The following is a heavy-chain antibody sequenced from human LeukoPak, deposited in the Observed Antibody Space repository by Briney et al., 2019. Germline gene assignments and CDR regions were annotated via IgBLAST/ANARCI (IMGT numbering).Heavy chain of an antibody. CDR3: ARDSSGYFFDY. V-gene: IGHV1-18*01. CDR1: GYASTSCG. CDR2: ISAYNGNT. Sequence: ASVKVSCKASGYASTSCGISWVRQAPGQGLEWMGWISAYNGNTNYAQKLQGRVTMTTDTSTSTAYMELRSLRSDDTAVYYCARDSSGYFFDYWGQGTLVTVSS. J-gene: IGHJ4*02. D-gene: IGHD3-22*01.